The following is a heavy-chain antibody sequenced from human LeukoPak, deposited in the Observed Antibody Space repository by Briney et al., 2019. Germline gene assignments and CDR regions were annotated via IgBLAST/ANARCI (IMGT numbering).Heavy chain of an antibody. CDR3: ARDRAANQDWVEFDP. CDR1: GFRVSDYY. Sequence: QTGGSLRLSCAVSGFRVSDYYMSWVRQAPGKGLEWVGLIRDSGEAFYADFARGRFAISRDESENTSYLQMNSLRVEDTAVYFCARDRAANQDWVEFDPWGQGTPVIVSS. CDR2: IRDSGEA. D-gene: IGHD3/OR15-3a*01. V-gene: IGHV3-66*03. J-gene: IGHJ5*02.